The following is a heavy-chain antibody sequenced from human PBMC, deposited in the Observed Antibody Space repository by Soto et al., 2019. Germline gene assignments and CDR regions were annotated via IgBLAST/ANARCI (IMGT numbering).Heavy chain of an antibody. CDR1: GFTFSSYS. Sequence: GGSLRLSCAASGFTFSSYSMAWVRQAPGRGPEWVSGIIQDGTTYYADSVKGRFTISRDNSRNSVYLQMITLRGEDTAVYYCAKDLPPDGLWDFDSRGQGTLVTVSS. V-gene: IGHV3-23*01. CDR2: IIQDGTT. D-gene: IGHD1-26*01. CDR3: AKDLPPDGLWDFDS. J-gene: IGHJ4*02.